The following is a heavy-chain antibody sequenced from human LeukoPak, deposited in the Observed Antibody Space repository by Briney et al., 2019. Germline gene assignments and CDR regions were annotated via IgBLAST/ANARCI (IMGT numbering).Heavy chain of an antibody. CDR2: ISNAGSGT. Sequence: GGSLRLSCAASGFTFSNSAMTWIRQLPGKGLEWVSTISNAGSGTYYADFVKGRFTIARDNSKNTLYLQMNSLRAEDTAVYYCAKGLKYYYDSSPSPGMYWGQGTLVTVSS. D-gene: IGHD3-22*01. J-gene: IGHJ4*02. CDR3: AKGLKYYYDSSPSPGMY. CDR1: GFTFSNSA. V-gene: IGHV3-23*01.